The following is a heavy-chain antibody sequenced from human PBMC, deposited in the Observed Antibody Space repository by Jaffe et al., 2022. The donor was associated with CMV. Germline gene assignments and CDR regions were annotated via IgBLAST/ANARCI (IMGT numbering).Heavy chain of an antibody. D-gene: IGHD3-3*01. Sequence: QVQLVQSGAEVKKPGSSVKVSCKASGGTFSSYAISWVRQAPGQGLEWMGRIIPILGIANYAQKFQGRVTITADKSTSTAYMELSSLRSEDTAVYYCARQNTIFGVVITFAVWGKGTTVTVSS. CDR1: GGTFSSYA. J-gene: IGHJ6*04. V-gene: IGHV1-69*09. CDR3: ARQNTIFGVVITFAV. CDR2: IIPILGIA.